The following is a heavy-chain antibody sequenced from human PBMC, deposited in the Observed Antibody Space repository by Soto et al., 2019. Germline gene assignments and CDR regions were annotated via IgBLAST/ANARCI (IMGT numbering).Heavy chain of an antibody. CDR1: RLTFSTYD. J-gene: IGHJ6*02. Sequence: VQLVESGGGVVQPGTSLRLSCAASRLTFSTYDMHWVRQAPGKGLEWVALIWSDASREFYADSVKGRFSISRDNSKNTLFLQMNGLRAEDTAVYYCAGEPKGGAYDMDVWGQGTTVTVSS. CDR3: AGEPKGGAYDMDV. D-gene: IGHD3-16*01. CDR2: IWSDASRE. V-gene: IGHV3-33*01.